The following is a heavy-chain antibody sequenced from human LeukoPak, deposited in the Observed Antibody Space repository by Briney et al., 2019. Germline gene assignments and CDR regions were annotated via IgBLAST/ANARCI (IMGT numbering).Heavy chain of an antibody. CDR3: VRWGYNWFDP. Sequence: SETLSLTCAVYGGSFSGDYWSWIRQPPGKGLEWIGEINHSGSTNYNPSLKSRVTISVDTSKNQFSLKLSSVTAADTAVYYCVRWGYNWFDPWGQGTLVTVSS. J-gene: IGHJ5*02. V-gene: IGHV4-34*01. CDR2: INHSGST. CDR1: GGSFSGDY. D-gene: IGHD1-26*01.